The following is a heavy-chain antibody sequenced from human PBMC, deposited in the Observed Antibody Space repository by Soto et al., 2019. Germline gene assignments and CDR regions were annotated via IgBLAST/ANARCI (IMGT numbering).Heavy chain of an antibody. CDR1: GGSVRGGYYY. J-gene: IGHJ6*02. Sequence: PLETLSLTCTVPGGSVRGGYYYWSWIRQPPGKGLEWIGYIDYSGSTNYNPSLKSRVTMSIDTSKNQFSLKLSSVTAADTAVYYCARDLVGSVHYYYGMDVWGQGTTVTVSS. CDR3: ARDLVGSVHYYYGMDV. V-gene: IGHV4-61*01. CDR2: IDYSGST.